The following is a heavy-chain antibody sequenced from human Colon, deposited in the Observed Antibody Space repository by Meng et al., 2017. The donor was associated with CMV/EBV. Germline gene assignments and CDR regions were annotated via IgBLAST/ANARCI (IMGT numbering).Heavy chain of an antibody. CDR2: ISSSSSYI. CDR3: ASPRYYSSSSFDFDY. CDR1: GFTFSSYS. J-gene: IGHJ4*02. Sequence: GESLKISCAASGFTFSSYSMNWVRQAPGKGLEWVSSISSSSSYIYYADSVKGRFTISRDNAKNSLYLQMNSLRAEDTAVYYCASPRYYSSSSFDFDYWGQGTLVTVSS. V-gene: IGHV3-21*01. D-gene: IGHD6-6*01.